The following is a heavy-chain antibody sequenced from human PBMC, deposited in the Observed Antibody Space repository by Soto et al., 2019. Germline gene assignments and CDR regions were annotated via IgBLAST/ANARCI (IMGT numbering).Heavy chain of an antibody. V-gene: IGHV3-23*01. J-gene: IGHJ4*02. CDR1: GFTFSSYG. CDR2: ITSSGGST. Sequence: EVQLLESGGGLVQPGGSLRLSCAASGFTFSSYGMSWVRQAPGKGLEWVSSITSSGGSTYYADSVKGRFTISRDNSNNTLCLQMNSLRAEDTAVYYCSKVGITGTKYFEYWGQGSLVAVSS. CDR3: SKVGITGTKYFEY. D-gene: IGHD1-20*01.